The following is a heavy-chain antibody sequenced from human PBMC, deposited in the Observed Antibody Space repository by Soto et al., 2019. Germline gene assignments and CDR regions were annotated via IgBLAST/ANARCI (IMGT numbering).Heavy chain of an antibody. CDR1: GGSISSYY. CDR2: IYYSGST. J-gene: IGHJ5*02. CDR3: ARNWDYDILTGYYKGWFDP. D-gene: IGHD3-9*01. V-gene: IGHV4-59*01. Sequence: KPSETLSLTCTVSGGSISSYYWSWIRQPPGKGLEWIGYIYYSGSTNYNPSLKSRVTISVDTSKNQFSLKLSSVTAADTAVYYCARNWDYDILTGYYKGWFDPWGQGTLVTVSS.